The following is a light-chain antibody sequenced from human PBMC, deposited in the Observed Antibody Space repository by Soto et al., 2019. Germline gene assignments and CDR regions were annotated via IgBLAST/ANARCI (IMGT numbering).Light chain of an antibody. CDR3: GAWDESLNGYV. J-gene: IGLJ1*01. V-gene: IGLV1-44*01. CDR1: SSNIGSEY. Sequence: QSVLTQPPSASGTPGQRVTISCSGSSSNIGSEYVVWYQHLPGTAPKLLIYTDNERPSGVPDRFSGSKSGTSASLAINGLQSGDEADYYCGAWDESLNGYVFGTGTKLTVL. CDR2: TDN.